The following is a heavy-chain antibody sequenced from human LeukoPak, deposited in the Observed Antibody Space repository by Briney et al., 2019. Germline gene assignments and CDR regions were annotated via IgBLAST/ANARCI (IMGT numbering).Heavy chain of an antibody. V-gene: IGHV3-7*01. CDR2: IKEDGSEK. CDR3: ARAPRGGYSGSYLDY. D-gene: IGHD1-26*01. Sequence: PGGSLRLSCAASGLSISNLWMSWVRQAPGKGLEWVAHIKEDGSEKRYVDSVKGRFTVSRDSASLYLQMNSLRAEDTAVYYCARAPRGGYSGSYLDYWGQGTLVTVSS. CDR1: GLSISNLW. J-gene: IGHJ4*02.